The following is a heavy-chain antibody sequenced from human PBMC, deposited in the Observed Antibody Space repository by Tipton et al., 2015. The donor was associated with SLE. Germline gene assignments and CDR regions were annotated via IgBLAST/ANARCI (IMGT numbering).Heavy chain of an antibody. V-gene: IGHV3-11*04. J-gene: IGHJ4*02. CDR2: ISSGGITI. CDR1: GFTFADYA. CDR3: ARGESDFWSGPPDY. D-gene: IGHD3-3*01. Sequence: SLRLSCAASGFTFADYAMHWVRQAPGKGLEWVSYISSGGITIYYADSVKGRFTISRDNAKNSLSLQMNSLRAEDTAVYYCARGESDFWSGPPDYWGQGTLVTVSS.